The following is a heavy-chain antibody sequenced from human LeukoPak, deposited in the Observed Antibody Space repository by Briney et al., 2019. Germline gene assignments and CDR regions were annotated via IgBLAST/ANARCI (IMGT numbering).Heavy chain of an antibody. Sequence: PSETLSLTCAVSGGSISSGGYSWSWIRQPPGKGLEWIGYIYYSGSTYYNPSLKSRVTISVDTSKNQFSLKLSSVTAADTAVYYCARVYKGPLDAFDIWGQGTMVTVSS. J-gene: IGHJ3*02. D-gene: IGHD1-1*01. CDR3: ARVYKGPLDAFDI. V-gene: IGHV4-30-4*07. CDR1: GGSISSGGYS. CDR2: IYYSGST.